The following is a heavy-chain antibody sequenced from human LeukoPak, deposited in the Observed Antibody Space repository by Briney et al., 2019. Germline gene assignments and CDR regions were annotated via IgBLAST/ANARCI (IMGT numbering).Heavy chain of an antibody. V-gene: IGHV4-39*01. D-gene: IGHD2-2*01. J-gene: IGHJ4*02. Sequence: SETLSLTCTVSGGSISSSSYYWGWIRQPPGKGLEGIGSSYYSGSTYYNPSLKSRFTISVDKSKNQFSLKLSSVTAADTAVYYCARALQDIVVVPAAAFDYWGQGPLVTVSS. CDR1: GGSISSSSYY. CDR2: SYYSGST. CDR3: ARALQDIVVVPAAAFDY.